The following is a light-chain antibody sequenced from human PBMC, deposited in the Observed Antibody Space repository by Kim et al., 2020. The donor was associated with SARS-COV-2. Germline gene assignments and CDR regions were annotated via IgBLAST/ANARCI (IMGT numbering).Light chain of an antibody. V-gene: IGLV2-8*01. CDR2: EVS. J-gene: IGLJ1*01. CDR1: SSDVGGYNY. Sequence: QSVLTQPPSASGSPGQSVTISCTGTSSDVGGYNYVSWYQQYPGKAPKLMIHEVSKRPSGVPDRFSGSKSDNTASLTVSGLQAEDEADYYCSSYAGSNTHYVFGAGTKVTIL. CDR3: SSYAGSNTHYV.